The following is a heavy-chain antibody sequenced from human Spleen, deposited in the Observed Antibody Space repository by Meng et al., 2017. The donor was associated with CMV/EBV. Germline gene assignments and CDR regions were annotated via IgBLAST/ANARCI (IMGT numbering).Heavy chain of an antibody. V-gene: IGHV3-21*01. CDR1: GFTFSDFS. CDR2: ISSSSSYI. CDR3: APNIPYYYDSSGTQIAFDY. Sequence: GGSLRLSCAASGFTFSDFSMNWVRQAPGKGLEWVSSISSSSSYIYYADSVKGRFTISRDNAKNSLYLQMSSLRAEDTAVYYCAPNIPYYYDSSGTQIAFDYWGQGTLVTVSS. J-gene: IGHJ4*02. D-gene: IGHD3-22*01.